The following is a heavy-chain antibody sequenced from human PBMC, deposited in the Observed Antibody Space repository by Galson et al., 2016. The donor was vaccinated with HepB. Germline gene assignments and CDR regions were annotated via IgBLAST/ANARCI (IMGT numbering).Heavy chain of an antibody. CDR1: GFTFSTYG. CDR3: ARGRTTSCNSAFDI. J-gene: IGHJ3*02. D-gene: IGHD2-2*02. V-gene: IGHV3-30*03. CDR2: ISYDRSNK. Sequence: SLRLSCAASGFTFSTYGMHWVRQAPGKGLGWVAVISYDRSNKNYAASVKGRFTISRDNSKNTLYLQMNSLRAEDTAVYYCARGRTTSCNSAFDIWGQGTMVTVSS.